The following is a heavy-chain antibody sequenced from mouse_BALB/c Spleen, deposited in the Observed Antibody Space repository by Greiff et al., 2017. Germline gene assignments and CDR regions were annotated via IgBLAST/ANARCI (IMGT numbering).Heavy chain of an antibody. V-gene: IGHV6-6*02. CDR2: IRLKSDNYAT. Sequence: LQQSGGGLVQPGGSMKLSCVASGFTFSSYWMSWVRQSPEKGLEWVAEIRLKSDNYATHYAESVKGKFTISRDDSKSRLYLQMNSLRAEDTGIYYCTSGSSADYYAMDYWGQGTSVTVSS. CDR3: TSGSSADYYAMDY. J-gene: IGHJ4*01. CDR1: GFTFSSYW. D-gene: IGHD1-1*01.